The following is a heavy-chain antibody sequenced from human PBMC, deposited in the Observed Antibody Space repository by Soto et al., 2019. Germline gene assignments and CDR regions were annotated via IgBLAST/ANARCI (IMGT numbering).Heavy chain of an antibody. J-gene: IGHJ4*02. Sequence: QVQLVQSGAEVKKPGSSVKVSCKASGGTFSSYTISWVRQAPGQGLELMGRIIPILGITNYAQKFQDRVTITADKSTSTAYMELSSLRSEDTAVYYCLNIPHYWGQGTLVTVSS. CDR1: GGTFSSYT. CDR2: IIPILGIT. V-gene: IGHV1-69*02. CDR3: LNIPHY.